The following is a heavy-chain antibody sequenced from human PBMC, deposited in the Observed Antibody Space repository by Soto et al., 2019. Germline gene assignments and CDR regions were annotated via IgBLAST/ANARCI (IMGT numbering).Heavy chain of an antibody. CDR1: GFTFSSYA. V-gene: IGHV3-64D*06. CDR2: IRGNGDPP. J-gene: IGHJ4*02. CDR3: VKSRGGNNFDFFD. D-gene: IGHD5-12*01. Sequence: PGGSLRLSCSASGFTFSSYAMHWVRQAPGKGLEYVSGIRGNGDPPFYADSVKGRFTISRDNSKNTLYLQMSSLGADDTAVYYRVKSRGGNNFDFFDWGQGALVTVSS.